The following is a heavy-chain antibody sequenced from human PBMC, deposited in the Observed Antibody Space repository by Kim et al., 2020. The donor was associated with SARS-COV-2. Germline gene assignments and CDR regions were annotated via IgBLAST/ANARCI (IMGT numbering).Heavy chain of an antibody. V-gene: IGHV1-69*13. J-gene: IGHJ4*02. CDR1: GGTFSSYA. D-gene: IGHD3-10*01. CDR3: AREEGNGITMVQGVIVPPGY. CDR2: IIPIFGTA. Sequence: SVKVSCKASGGTFSSYAISWVRQAPGQGLEWMGGIIPIFGTANYAQKFQGRVTITADESTSTAYMELSSLRSEDTAVYYCAREEGNGITMVQGVIVPPGYWGQGTLVTVSS.